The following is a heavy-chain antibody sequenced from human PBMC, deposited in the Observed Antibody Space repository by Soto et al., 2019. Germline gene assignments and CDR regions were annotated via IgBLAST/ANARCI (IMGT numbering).Heavy chain of an antibody. D-gene: IGHD6-13*01. CDR3: EIGGAADGIYY. CDR1: GGSFSGYY. V-gene: IGHV4-34*01. Sequence: LSLTCAVYGGSFSGYYWSWIRQPPGKGLEWIGEINHSGSTNYNPSLKSRVTISVDTSKNQFSLKLSSVTAADTAVYYCEIGGAADGIYYWGQGTLVTVSS. CDR2: INHSGST. J-gene: IGHJ4*02.